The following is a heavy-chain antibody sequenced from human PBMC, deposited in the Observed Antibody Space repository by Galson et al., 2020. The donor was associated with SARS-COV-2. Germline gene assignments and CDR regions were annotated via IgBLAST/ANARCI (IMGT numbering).Heavy chain of an antibody. CDR1: GGSFSGYY. CDR3: ARDRGYYDSSGYSTGACDI. CDR2: INHSGST. J-gene: IGHJ3*02. D-gene: IGHD3-22*01. Sequence: SETLSLTCAVYGGSFSGYYWSWIRQPPGKGLEWIGEINHSGSTNYNPSLKSRVTISVDTSKNQFSLKLSSVTAADTAVYYCARDRGYYDSSGYSTGACDIWGQGTMVTVSS. V-gene: IGHV4-34*01.